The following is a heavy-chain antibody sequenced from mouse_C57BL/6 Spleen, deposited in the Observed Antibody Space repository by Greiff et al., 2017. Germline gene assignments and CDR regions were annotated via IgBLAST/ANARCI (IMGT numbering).Heavy chain of an antibody. D-gene: IGHD1-1*01. CDR1: GYTFTDYY. J-gene: IGHJ4*01. V-gene: IGHV1-26*01. Sequence: VQLQQSGPELVKPGASVKISCKASGYTFTDYYMNWVKQSHGKSLEWIGDINPNNGGTSYNQKFKGKATLTVDKSSSTAYMGLRSLTSEDSAVYYCARSDYYGNYAMDYWGQGTSVTVSS. CDR2: INPNNGGT. CDR3: ARSDYYGNYAMDY.